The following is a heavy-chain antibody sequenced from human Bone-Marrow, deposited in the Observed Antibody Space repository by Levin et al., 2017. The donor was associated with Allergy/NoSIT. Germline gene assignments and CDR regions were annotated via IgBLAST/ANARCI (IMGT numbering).Heavy chain of an antibody. Sequence: GESLKISCAASGFTFTDYYMNWIRQAPGKGLEWISSISTRGDLTAYADSMRGRFTISRDNSKNSVFLQMTRLRAEDTAIYYCATDYNGGSYLEHWGQGAPVTVSS. D-gene: IGHD1-26*01. CDR1: GFTFTDYY. V-gene: IGHV3-11*01. CDR2: ISTRGDLT. CDR3: ATDYNGGSYLEH. J-gene: IGHJ4*02.